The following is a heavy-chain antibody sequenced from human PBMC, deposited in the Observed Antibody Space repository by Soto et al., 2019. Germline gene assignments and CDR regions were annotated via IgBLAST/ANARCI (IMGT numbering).Heavy chain of an antibody. CDR2: TIPIFGTA. D-gene: IGHD4-17*01. J-gene: IGHJ4*02. Sequence: QVQLVQSGAEVKKPGSSVKVSCKASGGTFSSYAISWLRQAPGQGLEWMGGTIPIFGTANYAQKFQGRVPLIAYASTSTAYMEVSSLRSEDTAVYYCARVKAWNYGDIILVYWCQGPLVSVSS. CDR3: ARVKAWNYGDIILVY. CDR1: GGTFSSYA. V-gene: IGHV1-69*01.